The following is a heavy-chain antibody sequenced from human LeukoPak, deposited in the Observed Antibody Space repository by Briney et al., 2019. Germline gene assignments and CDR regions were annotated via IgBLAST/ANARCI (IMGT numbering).Heavy chain of an antibody. V-gene: IGHV3-21*01. J-gene: IGHJ3*02. D-gene: IGHD6-13*01. CDR2: ISSSSSYI. CDR1: GFTFSNYN. CDR3: AREYKGQQQLVPVRAFDI. Sequence: GGSLRLSCAASGFTFSNYNMNWVRQAPGKGLEWVSSISSSSSYIYYADSVKGRFTISRDNAKNSLYLQMNSLRAEDTAVYYCAREYKGQQQLVPVRAFDIWGQGTMVTVSS.